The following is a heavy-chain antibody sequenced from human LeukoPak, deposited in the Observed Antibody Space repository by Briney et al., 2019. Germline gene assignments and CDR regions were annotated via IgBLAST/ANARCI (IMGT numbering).Heavy chain of an antibody. Sequence: ASVKVSFKASGYTFTGYYMHWVRQAPGQGLEWMGWINPNSGGTNYAQKFQGRVTMTRDTSISTAYMELSRLRSDDTAVYYCATTNYYDSSGDLGYWGQGTLVTVSS. J-gene: IGHJ4*02. V-gene: IGHV1-2*02. CDR2: INPNSGGT. CDR3: ATTNYYDSSGDLGY. D-gene: IGHD3-22*01. CDR1: GYTFTGYY.